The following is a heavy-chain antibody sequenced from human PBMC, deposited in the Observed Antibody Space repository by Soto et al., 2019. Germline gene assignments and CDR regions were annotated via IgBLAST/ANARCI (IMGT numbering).Heavy chain of an antibody. V-gene: IGHV3-11*06. CDR1: GFTFSDYF. D-gene: IGHD3-3*01. Sequence: LRVSCAGSGFTFSDYFITWIRQAPGKGLEWISYINNDATYRKYADSVKGRFTVSRDNAKNSVSLQMNSLRPEDTALYYCGKGDTIFGVVDDWGPGTLVTVSS. J-gene: IGHJ4*02. CDR3: GKGDTIFGVVDD. CDR2: INNDATYR.